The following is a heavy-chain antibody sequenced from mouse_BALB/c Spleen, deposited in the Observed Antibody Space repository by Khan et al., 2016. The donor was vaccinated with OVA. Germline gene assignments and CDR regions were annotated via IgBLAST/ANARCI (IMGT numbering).Heavy chain of an antibody. V-gene: IGHV1-7*01. CDR3: ARRGLDGIFAY. D-gene: IGHD2-1*01. J-gene: IGHJ3*01. CDR1: GYTFTTYW. CDR2: IDPSTGYT. Sequence: QVQLQQSGAELAKPGASVKMSCKASGYTFTTYWMHWVKQRPGQGLEWIGYIDPSTGYTEYNQKLKDKATLTTDKSYITAYMQLSSLTSEDSAVYYCARRGLDGIFAYWGQGTLVTVSA.